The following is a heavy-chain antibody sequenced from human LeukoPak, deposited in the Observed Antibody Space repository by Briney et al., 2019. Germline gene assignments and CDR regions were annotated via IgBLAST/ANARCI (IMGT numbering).Heavy chain of an antibody. D-gene: IGHD6-19*01. V-gene: IGHV1-8*03. J-gene: IGHJ3*02. CDR2: MNPNSGNT. CDR1: GYTFTSYD. CDR3: ASSSVADLFDAFDI. Sequence: ASVKVSCKASGYTFTSYDINWVRQATGQGLEWMGWMNPNSGNTGYAQKFQGRVTITRNTSISTAYMELSSLRSEDTAVYYCASSSVADLFDAFDIWGQGTMVTVSS.